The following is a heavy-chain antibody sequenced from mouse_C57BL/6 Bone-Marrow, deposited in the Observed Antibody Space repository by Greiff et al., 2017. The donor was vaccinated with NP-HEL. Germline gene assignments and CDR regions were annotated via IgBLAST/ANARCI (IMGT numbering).Heavy chain of an antibody. V-gene: IGHV5-4*01. CDR1: GFTFSSYA. J-gene: IGHJ2*01. Sequence: EVKLQESGGGLVKPGGSLKLSCAASGFTFSSYAMSWVRQTPEKRLEWVATISDGGSYTYYPDNVKGRFTISRDNAKNNLYLQMSHLKSEDTAMYYCAREVNYYFDYWGQGTTLTVSS. D-gene: IGHD2-13*01. CDR2: ISDGGSYT. CDR3: AREVNYYFDY.